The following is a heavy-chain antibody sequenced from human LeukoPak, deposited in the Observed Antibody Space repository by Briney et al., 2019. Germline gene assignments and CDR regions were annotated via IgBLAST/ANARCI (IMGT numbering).Heavy chain of an antibody. J-gene: IGHJ6*03. CDR3: ARGTRDRFLEWSRDYYMDV. CDR1: GYTFTGYY. Sequence: GASVKVSCKASGYTFTGYYMHWVRQAPGQGLEWMGWINPNSGGTNYAQKFQGRVTMTRDTSISTAYMELSRLRSGDTAVYYCARGTRDRFLEWSRDYYMDVWGKGTTVTVSS. V-gene: IGHV1-2*02. CDR2: INPNSGGT. D-gene: IGHD3-3*01.